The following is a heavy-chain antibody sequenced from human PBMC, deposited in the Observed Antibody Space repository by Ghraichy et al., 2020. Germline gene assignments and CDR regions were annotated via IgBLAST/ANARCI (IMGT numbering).Heavy chain of an antibody. D-gene: IGHD3-22*01. CDR1: GGSISSGGYY. CDR3: ARDGVYYDSSGYIDY. J-gene: IGHJ4*02. Sequence: SQTLSLTCTVSGGSISSGGYYWSWIRQHPGKGLEWIGYIYYSGSTYYNPSLKSRVTISVDTSKNQFSLKLSSVTAAVTAVYYCARDGVYYDSSGYIDYWGQGTLVTVSS. CDR2: IYYSGST. V-gene: IGHV4-31*03.